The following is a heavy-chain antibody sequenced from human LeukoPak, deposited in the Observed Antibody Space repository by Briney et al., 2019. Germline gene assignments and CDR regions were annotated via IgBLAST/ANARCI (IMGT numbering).Heavy chain of an antibody. V-gene: IGHV4-4*07. J-gene: IGHJ4*02. CDR3: ARDLRFLEWSYFDY. CDR1: GGSISSYY. CDR2: IYTSGST. D-gene: IGHD3-3*01. Sequence: PSETLSLTCTVSGGSISSYYWSWIRQPAGKGLAWIGRIYTSGSTNYNPSLKSRVTMSVDTSKNQFSLKLSSVTAADTAVYYCARDLRFLEWSYFDYWGQGTLVTVSS.